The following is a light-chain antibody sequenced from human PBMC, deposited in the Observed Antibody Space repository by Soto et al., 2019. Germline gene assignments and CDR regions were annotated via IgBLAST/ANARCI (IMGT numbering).Light chain of an antibody. CDR3: SSYVRRNTYV. Sequence: QSVLTQPRSASGSPGQSITISCTGTSSDVGGYNYVSWYQQHPAKAPKLIIFDVSKRPSGVPNRFSGSKSGNTASLTISGLRAEDEADYYCSSYVRRNTYVFGTGTKVTVL. CDR1: SSDVGGYNY. CDR2: DVS. J-gene: IGLJ1*01. V-gene: IGLV2-11*01.